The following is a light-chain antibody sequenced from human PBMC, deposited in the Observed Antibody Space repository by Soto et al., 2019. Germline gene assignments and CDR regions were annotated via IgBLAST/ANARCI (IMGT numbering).Light chain of an antibody. CDR3: QQSYGTPIT. J-gene: IGKJ5*01. CDR1: QSISRY. Sequence: DIQMTQSPSSLSASVGGRFTITFRASQSISRYLNWYQQKPGKAPNLLIYVASSLQSEVPSRFSGSGSGTDFTLTITSLQPEDFATYYCQQSYGTPITFGQGTRLEIK. V-gene: IGKV1-39*01. CDR2: VAS.